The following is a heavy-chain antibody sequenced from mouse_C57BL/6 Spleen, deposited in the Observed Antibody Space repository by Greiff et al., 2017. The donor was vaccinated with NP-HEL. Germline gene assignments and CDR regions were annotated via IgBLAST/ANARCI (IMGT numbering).Heavy chain of an antibody. D-gene: IGHD4-1*01. CDR1: GYAFSSSW. Sequence: VQLQQSGPELVKPGASVKISCKASGYAFSSSWMNWVKQRPGKGLEWIGRIYPGDGDTNYNGKFKGKATLTADKSSSTAYMQLSSLTSEDSAVYFCARQGVLGRNYYAMDYWGQGTSVTVSS. CDR2: IYPGDGDT. V-gene: IGHV1-82*01. J-gene: IGHJ4*01. CDR3: ARQGVLGRNYYAMDY.